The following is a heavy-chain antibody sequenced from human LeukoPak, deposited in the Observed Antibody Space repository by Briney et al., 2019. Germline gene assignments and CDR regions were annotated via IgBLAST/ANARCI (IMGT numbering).Heavy chain of an antibody. CDR3: ARDSPANWAQFDY. CDR1: GFTFSRHG. CDR2: IWYDGSDK. D-gene: IGHD7-27*01. Sequence: PGRSLRLSCAASGFTFSRHGMHWVRQAPGKGLEWVAVIWYDGSDKYYADSVKGRFTISRDNSKNTLYLQMNSLRAEDTAVYYCARDSPANWAQFDYWGQGALVTVSS. J-gene: IGHJ4*02. V-gene: IGHV3-33*01.